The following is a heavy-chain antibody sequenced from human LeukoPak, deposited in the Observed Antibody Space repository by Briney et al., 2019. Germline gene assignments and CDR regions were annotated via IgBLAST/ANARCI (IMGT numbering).Heavy chain of an antibody. V-gene: IGHV1-46*02. CDR3: ARAVLGGAIIHHYYYYMDV. J-gene: IGHJ6*03. Sequence: GASVKVSCKASGYNFNDYYIYWVRQAPGHGLESMGYIHPDGGSTNYAQKLQGGVTMTTDTSTSAAYMELRSLRSDDTAVYYCARAVLGGAIIHHYYYYMDVWGKGTTVTVSS. D-gene: IGHD3-16*02. CDR2: IHPDGGST. CDR1: GYNFNDYY.